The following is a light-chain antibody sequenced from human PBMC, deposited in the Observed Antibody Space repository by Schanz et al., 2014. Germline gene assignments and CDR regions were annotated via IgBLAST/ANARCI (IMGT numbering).Light chain of an antibody. J-gene: IGLJ3*02. CDR3: SSYAGSNNLV. CDR2: EVS. V-gene: IGLV2-8*01. Sequence: QSALTQPASVSGSPGQSITISCTGTSSDVGTYNYVSWYQQHPGKVPKLLIFEVSQRPSGVSNRFSGSKSGNTASLTVSGLQAEDENDYYCSSYAGSNNLVFGGGTKLTVL. CDR1: SSDVGTYNY.